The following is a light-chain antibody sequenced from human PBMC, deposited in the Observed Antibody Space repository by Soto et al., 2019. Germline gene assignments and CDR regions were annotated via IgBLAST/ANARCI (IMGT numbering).Light chain of an antibody. Sequence: QSALTQPASVSGSPGQSITISCTGTSSDVGGYNYVSWDQQHPGKAPKLIIYEVTNRPSGISYRFSGSKSGNTASLTISGLQAADEADYYCSSHTSSNTRVFGTGTKVTV. J-gene: IGLJ1*01. CDR2: EVT. CDR1: SSDVGGYNY. CDR3: SSHTSSNTRV. V-gene: IGLV2-14*01.